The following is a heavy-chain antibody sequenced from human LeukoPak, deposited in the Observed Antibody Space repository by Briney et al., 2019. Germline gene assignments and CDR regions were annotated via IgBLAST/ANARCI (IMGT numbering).Heavy chain of an antibody. J-gene: IGHJ3*02. CDR3: ARGQTGTLDAFDI. CDR1: GFTFSSYE. Sequence: PGGSLRLSCAASGFTFSSYEMNWVRQAPGKGLEWVSYISSSGGTISYADSVKGRFTISRDNAKNSLYLQMNSLRAEDTAVYYCARGQTGTLDAFDIWGQGTMVTVSS. D-gene: IGHD1/OR15-1a*01. CDR2: ISSSGGTI. V-gene: IGHV3-48*03.